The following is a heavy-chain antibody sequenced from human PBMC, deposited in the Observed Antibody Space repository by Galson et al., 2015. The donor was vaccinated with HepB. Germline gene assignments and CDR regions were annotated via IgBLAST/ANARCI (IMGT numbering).Heavy chain of an antibody. D-gene: IGHD3-10*01. CDR1: GYSFTSYW. CDR2: IYPGDSDT. Sequence: QSGAEVKKPGESLKISCKGSGYSFTSYWIGWVRQMPGKGLEWMGIIYPGDSDTRYSPSFQGQVTISADKSISTAYLQWSSLKASDTAMYYCAREYGSGSYYIFSYWVDPWGQGTLVTVSS. CDR3: AREYGSGSYYIFSYWVDP. V-gene: IGHV5-51*01. J-gene: IGHJ5*02.